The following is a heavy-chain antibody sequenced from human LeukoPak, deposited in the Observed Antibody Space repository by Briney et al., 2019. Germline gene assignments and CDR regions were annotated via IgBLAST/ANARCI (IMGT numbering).Heavy chain of an antibody. CDR1: GGSFSGYY. CDR2: IYYSGST. CDR3: AGVGGSEPFDY. Sequence: SETLSLTCAVYGGSFSGYYWSWIRQHPGKGLEWIGYIYYSGSTYYNPSLKSRVTISVDTSKNQFSLKLSSVTAADTAVYYCAGVGGSEPFDYWGQGTLVTVSS. D-gene: IGHD3-10*01. V-gene: IGHV4-31*11. J-gene: IGHJ4*02.